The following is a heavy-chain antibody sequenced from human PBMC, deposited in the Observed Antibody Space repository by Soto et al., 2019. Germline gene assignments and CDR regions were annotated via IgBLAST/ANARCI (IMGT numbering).Heavy chain of an antibody. CDR2: INSDGGST. J-gene: IGHJ4*02. CDR3: ALYEGDILTAPFDY. D-gene: IGHD3-9*01. CDR1: GFTFSSYG. Sequence: PGGSLRLSCAASGFTFSSYGMHWVRQAPGKGLVWVSRINSDGGSTSYADSVKGRFTISRDNSKNTLYLQMNSLRAEDTAVYYCALYEGDILTAPFDYWGQGTLVTVSS. V-gene: IGHV3-74*01.